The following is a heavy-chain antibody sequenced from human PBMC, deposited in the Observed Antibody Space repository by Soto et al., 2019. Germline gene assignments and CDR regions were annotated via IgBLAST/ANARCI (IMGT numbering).Heavy chain of an antibody. D-gene: IGHD3-3*01. CDR1: GGSISSYY. Sequence: SETLSLTCTVSGGSISSYYWSWIRQPPGKGLEWIGYIYYSGSTNYNPSLKSRVTISVDTSKNQFSLKLSSVTAADTAMYYCASRTYYDFWSGSRKPRNYYYYGMDVWGQGTTVTV. V-gene: IGHV4-59*08. CDR2: IYYSGST. CDR3: ASRTYYDFWSGSRKPRNYYYYGMDV. J-gene: IGHJ6*02.